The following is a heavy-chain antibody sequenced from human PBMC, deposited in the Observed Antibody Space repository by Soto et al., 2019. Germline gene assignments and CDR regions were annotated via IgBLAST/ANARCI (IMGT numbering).Heavy chain of an antibody. V-gene: IGHV3-30-3*01. J-gene: IGHJ3*02. CDR3: AREADPVGANDAFDI. CDR2: ISHDGSNK. D-gene: IGHD1-26*01. CDR1: GFTFSNYA. Sequence: WGSLRLSCAASGFTFSNYAIHWARQAPGRGLEWVALISHDGSNKHYADSVKGRFTISRDNLRNTVYLQMNSLRPDDTAVFYCAREADPVGANDAFDIWGQGRMVTVSS.